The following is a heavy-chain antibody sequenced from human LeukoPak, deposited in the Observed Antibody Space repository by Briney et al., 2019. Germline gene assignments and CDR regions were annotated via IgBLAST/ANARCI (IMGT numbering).Heavy chain of an antibody. J-gene: IGHJ4*02. CDR3: ARRVSKGGRYDY. CDR1: GGSISSDSFY. D-gene: IGHD5/OR15-5a*01. CDR2: IFYSGSP. V-gene: IGHV4-39*01. Sequence: PSETLXLTCTVSGGSISSDSFYWGWLRXPPGKGVDWIDDIFYSGSPYYNPSLKSLVTISVDTSKNHFSLKLTSVPAADTAVFYCARRVSKGGRYDYWGQETLVTVSS.